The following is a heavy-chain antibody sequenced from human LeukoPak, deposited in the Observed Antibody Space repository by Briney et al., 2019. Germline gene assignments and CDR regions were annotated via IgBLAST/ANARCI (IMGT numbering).Heavy chain of an antibody. CDR3: ARDLGYCSGGNCGAFDL. D-gene: IGHD2-15*01. CDR1: GFXFSDYN. J-gene: IGHJ3*01. Sequence: GSLRLSCAASGFXFSDYNMIWVRQAPGKGLEWVSYISASGNTKFYADSVKGRFAISRDNAKNSLYLQMNSLRAEDTAVYYCARDLGYCSGGNCGAFDLWGQGTMVTVSS. CDR2: ISASGNTK. V-gene: IGHV3-48*04.